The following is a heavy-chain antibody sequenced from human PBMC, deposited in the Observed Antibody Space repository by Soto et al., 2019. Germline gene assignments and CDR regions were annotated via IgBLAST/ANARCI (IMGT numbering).Heavy chain of an antibody. J-gene: IGHJ3*02. D-gene: IGHD2-2*03. CDR3: ARDRGDCSSNSCWVDAFDI. CDR2: INPSGGST. Sequence: ASVKVSCKASGYTFTSYYMHWVRQAPGQGLEWMGMINPSGGSTSYAQKFQGRVTMTRDTSTSTVYMELSRLRSDDTAVYYCARDRGDCSSNSCWVDAFDIWGQGTMGTV. CDR1: GYTFTSYY. V-gene: IGHV1-46*01.